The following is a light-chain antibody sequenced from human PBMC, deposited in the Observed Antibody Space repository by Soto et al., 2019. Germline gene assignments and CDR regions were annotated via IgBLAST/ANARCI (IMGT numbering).Light chain of an antibody. CDR3: HQYGGSPGT. V-gene: IGKV3-20*01. J-gene: IGKJ1*01. CDR2: GAS. CDR1: QSVSSSY. Sequence: EIVLTQSPGTVSLSPGERATLSCRASQSVSSSYLAWYQQKPGQAPRLLIYGASSRATGIPVRFSGSGSGTDFTLTISGLEPEDFVVYYCHQYGGSPGTLGQGTKVDIK.